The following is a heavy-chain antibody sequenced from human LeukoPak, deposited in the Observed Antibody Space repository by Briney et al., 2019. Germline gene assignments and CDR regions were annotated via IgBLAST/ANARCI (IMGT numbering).Heavy chain of an antibody. CDR3: ARGPYVPFPNWYFDL. Sequence: ASVKVSCKASGYTFTGNHMHWVRQAPGQGLEWMGWINPNSGGTNYAQKFQGRVTMTRDTSISTAYMELSRLRSDDTAVYYCARGPYVPFPNWYFDLWGRGTLVTVSS. V-gene: IGHV1-2*02. CDR2: INPNSGGT. D-gene: IGHD3-10*02. CDR1: GYTFTGNH. J-gene: IGHJ2*01.